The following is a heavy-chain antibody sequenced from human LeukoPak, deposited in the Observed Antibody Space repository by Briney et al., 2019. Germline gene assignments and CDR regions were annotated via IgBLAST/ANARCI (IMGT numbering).Heavy chain of an antibody. CDR1: GGSFSGYY. CDR2: INHSGST. Sequence: SETLSLTCAVYGGSFSGYYWSWIRQPPGKGLEWIGEINHSGSTNYNPSLTSRVTISVDTTKNQFSLKLSSMTAADTAVYYCARGRYYTYYYGSGSYYYYYYYMDVWGKGTTVTVSS. D-gene: IGHD3-10*01. J-gene: IGHJ6*03. V-gene: IGHV4-34*01. CDR3: ARGRYYTYYYGSGSYYYYYYYMDV.